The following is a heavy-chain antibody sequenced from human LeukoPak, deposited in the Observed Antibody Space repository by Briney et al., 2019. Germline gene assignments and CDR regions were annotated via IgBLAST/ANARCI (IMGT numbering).Heavy chain of an antibody. D-gene: IGHD1-26*01. J-gene: IGHJ4*02. V-gene: IGHV4-61*02. Sequence: PSQTLSLTCTVSGGSISSRGYYWSWIRQPAGKGLEWIGRIYASGSTNYTPSLKSRVTISVDTSKNQFSLKLTSVTAADTAVYYCATHPVVGATRGQVPYWGQGTLVTVSS. CDR2: IYASGST. CDR1: GGSISSRGYY. CDR3: ATHPVVGATRGQVPY.